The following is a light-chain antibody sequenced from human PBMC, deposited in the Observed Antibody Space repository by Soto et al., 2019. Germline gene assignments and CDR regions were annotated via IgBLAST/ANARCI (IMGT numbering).Light chain of an antibody. V-gene: IGKV3-15*01. Sequence: EIVMTQSPATLSVSPGERATLSCRASQSVSSYLAWYQQKPGQAPRLLIFGASTRATGIPARFSGSGSGTEFTLTISSLQSEDFAVYYCQHRKTFGQGTKVEIK. CDR3: QHRKT. J-gene: IGKJ1*01. CDR2: GAS. CDR1: QSVSSY.